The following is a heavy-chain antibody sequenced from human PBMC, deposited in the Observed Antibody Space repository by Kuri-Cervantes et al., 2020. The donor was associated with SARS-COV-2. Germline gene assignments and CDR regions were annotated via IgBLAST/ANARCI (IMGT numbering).Heavy chain of an antibody. CDR1: GGSISSGGYY. CDR3: VRVDCSAGTCYRRSFDY. V-gene: IGHV4-31*03. D-gene: IGHD2-15*01. Sequence: LRLSCTVSGGSISSGGYYWSWIRQHPGKGLEWIGYIYYSGSTYYNPSLKSRVTISVDTSKNQFSLKLSSVTAADTAVYYCVRVDCSAGTCYRRSFDYWGRGTLVTVSS. CDR2: IYYSGST. J-gene: IGHJ4*02.